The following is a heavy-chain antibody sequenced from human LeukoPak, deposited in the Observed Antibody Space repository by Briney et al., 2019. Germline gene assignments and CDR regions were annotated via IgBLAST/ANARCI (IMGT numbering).Heavy chain of an antibody. V-gene: IGHV3-53*01. CDR3: ATQIEVRRVHWYFDL. CDR2: IYSGGST. Sequence: GGSLRLSCAASGFTVSSNYMSWVRQAPGKGLEWVSVIYSGGSTYYTDSVKGRFTISRDNSKNTLYLQMNSLRAEDTAVYYCATQIEVRRVHWYFDLWGRGTLVTVSS. D-gene: IGHD3-10*01. CDR1: GFTVSSNY. J-gene: IGHJ2*01.